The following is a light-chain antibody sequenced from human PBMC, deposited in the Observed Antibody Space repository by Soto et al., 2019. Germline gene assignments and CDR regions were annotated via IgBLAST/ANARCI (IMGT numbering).Light chain of an antibody. CDR1: SSNIGAGYD. Sequence: QSALTQPPSVSGAPGQRVTISCTGSSSNIGAGYDVHWYQQLPGTAPKLLIYGNNNRPSGVPDRFSGSKSGTSASLAITGLQADDEADYYCCSYTSSSIRVFGGGTKLTVL. J-gene: IGLJ3*02. V-gene: IGLV1-40*01. CDR2: GNN. CDR3: CSYTSSSIRV.